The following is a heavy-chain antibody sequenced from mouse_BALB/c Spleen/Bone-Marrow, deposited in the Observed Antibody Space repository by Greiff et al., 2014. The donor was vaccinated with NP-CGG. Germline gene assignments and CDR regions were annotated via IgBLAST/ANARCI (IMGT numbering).Heavy chain of an antibody. CDR1: GFNIKDTY. CDR2: IDPANGNT. CDR3: APYYYGSSQFAY. D-gene: IGHD1-1*01. Sequence: DVKLQESGAELVKPGASVKLSCTASGFNIKDTYMHWVKQRPEQGLEWIGRIDPANGNTKYDPKFQGKATITADTSSNTAYLQLSSLTSEDTAVYYRAPYYYGSSQFAYWGQGTLVTVSA. J-gene: IGHJ3*01. V-gene: IGHV14-3*02.